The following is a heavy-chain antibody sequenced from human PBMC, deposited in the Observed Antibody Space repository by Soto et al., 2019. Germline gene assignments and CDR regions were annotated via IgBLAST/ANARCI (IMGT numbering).Heavy chain of an antibody. J-gene: IGHJ6*02. V-gene: IGHV3-30*18. CDR3: AKGIRGSYYYSYGMEV. D-gene: IGHD1-26*01. Sequence: GGSLRLSCAASGFTFSSYGMHWVRQAPGKGLEWVAVISYDGSNKYYADSVKGRFTISRDNSKNTLYLQMNSLRAEDTAVYYCAKGIRGSYYYSYGMEVWGQGTTVTVSS. CDR2: ISYDGSNK. CDR1: GFTFSSYG.